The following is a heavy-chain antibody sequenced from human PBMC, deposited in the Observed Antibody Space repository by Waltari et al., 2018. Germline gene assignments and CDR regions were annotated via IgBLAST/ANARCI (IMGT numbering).Heavy chain of an antibody. CDR3: ARARITMIVVVRDAFDI. CDR1: GYSISSGYY. V-gene: IGHV4-38-2*01. J-gene: IGHJ3*02. CDR2: LYHSGST. D-gene: IGHD3-22*01. Sequence: QVQLQESGPGLVKPSETLSLTCAVSGYSISSGYYWGWIRQPPGKGLEWIGSLYHSGSTYYNPSLKSRVTISVDTSKNQFSLKLSSVTAADTAVYYCARARITMIVVVRDAFDIWGQGTMVTVSS.